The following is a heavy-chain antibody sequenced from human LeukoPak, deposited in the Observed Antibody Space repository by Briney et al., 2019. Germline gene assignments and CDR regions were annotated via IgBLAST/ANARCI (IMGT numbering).Heavy chain of an antibody. Sequence: PSETLSLTCTVSGGSISSYYWSWIRQPPGKGLKWIGYIYYSGSTNYNPSLKSRVTISVDTSKNQFSLKLSSVTAADTAVYYCARVSQAISYYYYYMDVWGKGTTVTVSS. CDR1: GGSISSYY. D-gene: IGHD2-2*02. CDR3: ARVSQAISYYYYYMDV. J-gene: IGHJ6*03. V-gene: IGHV4-59*01. CDR2: IYYSGST.